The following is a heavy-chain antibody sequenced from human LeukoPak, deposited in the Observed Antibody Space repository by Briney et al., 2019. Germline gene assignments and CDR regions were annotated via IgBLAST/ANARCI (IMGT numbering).Heavy chain of an antibody. Sequence: PSETLSLTCAVYGGSFSGYYWSWIRQPPGKGLEWIGEIYHSGSTNYNPSLKSRVTISVDKSKNQFSLKLSSVTAADTAVYYCARDQSIAAAGTHWYFDLWGRGTLVTVSS. CDR1: GGSFSGYY. D-gene: IGHD6-13*01. CDR3: ARDQSIAAAGTHWYFDL. CDR2: IYHSGST. J-gene: IGHJ2*01. V-gene: IGHV4-34*01.